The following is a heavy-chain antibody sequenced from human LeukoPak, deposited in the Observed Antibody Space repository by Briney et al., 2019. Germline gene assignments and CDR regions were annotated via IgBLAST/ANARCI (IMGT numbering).Heavy chain of an antibody. CDR1: GYTLTELS. CDR2: FDPEDGET. CDR3: ARDDYGGNWVLFDP. Sequence: ASVKVSCKVSGYTLTELSMHWVRQAPGKGLEWMGGFDPEDGETIYAQKFQGRVTITTDESTSTAYMELSSLRSEDTAVYYCARDDYGGNWVLFDPWGQGTLVTVSS. J-gene: IGHJ5*02. D-gene: IGHD4-23*01. V-gene: IGHV1-24*01.